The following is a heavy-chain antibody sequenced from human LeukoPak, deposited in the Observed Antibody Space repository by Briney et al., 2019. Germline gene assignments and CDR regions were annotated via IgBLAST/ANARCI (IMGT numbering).Heavy chain of an antibody. CDR3: AKAVTMDYFDY. D-gene: IGHD4-17*01. CDR2: ISGSGGST. J-gene: IGHJ4*02. Sequence: XXPGXGLEWVSAISGSGGSTYYADSVKGRFTISRDNSKNTLYLQMNSLRAEDTAVYYCAKAVTMDYFDYWGQGTLVTVSS. V-gene: IGHV3-23*01.